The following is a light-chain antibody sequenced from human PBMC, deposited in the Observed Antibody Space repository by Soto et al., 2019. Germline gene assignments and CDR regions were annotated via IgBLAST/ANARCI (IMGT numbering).Light chain of an antibody. CDR1: QSVSSN. Sequence: EIVMTQSPATLSVSPGERATLSCRASQSVSSNLAWYQQKPGQAPRLLIYGASTRATGIPARFSGSGSGTEFPLTISSLQSEDFAVYYCQQYNNWPPGVYTFGQGTKLEIK. J-gene: IGKJ2*01. V-gene: IGKV3-15*01. CDR3: QQYNNWPPGVYT. CDR2: GAS.